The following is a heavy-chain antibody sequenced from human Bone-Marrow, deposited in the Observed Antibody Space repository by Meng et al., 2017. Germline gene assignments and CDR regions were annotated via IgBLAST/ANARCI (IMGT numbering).Heavy chain of an antibody. CDR1: RITFRTYG. CDR3: ARDRAYSSFDI. V-gene: IGHV3-7*01. J-gene: IGHJ3*02. CDR2: MNPDGSEK. D-gene: IGHD2-21*01. Sequence: GGSLRLSCAASRITFRTYGMNWVRLAPGKGLEWVASMNPDGSEKYYVGSVKGRFTISRDNAKDSLYLQMNSLRAEDAAVYYCARDRAYSSFDIWGQGTMVTVSS.